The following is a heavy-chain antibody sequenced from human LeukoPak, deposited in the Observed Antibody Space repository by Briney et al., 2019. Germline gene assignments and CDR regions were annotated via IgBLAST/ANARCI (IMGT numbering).Heavy chain of an antibody. CDR2: VYHSVST. CDR3: AGAYCGGDCYSGRAFDI. Sequence: SGTLSLTCAVSGGSISSSYWWSWVRQPPGKGLEWIGEVYHSVSTNYYPSLKSRVTISIEKSKNQFSLKLGSVTAADTAVYYCAGAYCGGDCYSGRAFDIWGQGTMVTVSS. D-gene: IGHD2-21*02. CDR1: GGSISSSYW. V-gene: IGHV4-4*02. J-gene: IGHJ3*02.